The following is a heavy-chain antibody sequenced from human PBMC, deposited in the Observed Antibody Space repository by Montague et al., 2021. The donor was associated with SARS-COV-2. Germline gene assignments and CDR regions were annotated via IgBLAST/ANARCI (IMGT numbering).Heavy chain of an antibody. V-gene: IGHV3-33*06. D-gene: IGHD2-15*01. CDR3: AKEGGDYSGEGYYFDH. J-gene: IGHJ4*02. CDR1: GFKFNNYG. Sequence: SLRLSCAASGFKFNNYGMHWARQAPGKGLEWVAIIWHDGSNKYYRDSVKGRFTISRDNSKSTSYLQMDSLRAEDTAVYYCAKEGGDYSGEGYYFDHWGRGTLVTVSS. CDR2: IWHDGSNK.